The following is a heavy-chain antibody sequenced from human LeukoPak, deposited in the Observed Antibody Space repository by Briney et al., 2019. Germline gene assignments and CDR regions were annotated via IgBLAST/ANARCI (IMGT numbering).Heavy chain of an antibody. D-gene: IGHD2-2*01. CDR3: ARGRSRGSCSTTNCYFDF. V-gene: IGHV4-59*01. Sequence: SETLSLTCSVSGGSIINYYWSWIRQSPGKGLEWIGYIYYSGSTNYNPSPKSRVTISVDMSKNQVSLKLNSVTAADTAVYFCARGRSRGSCSTTNCYFDFWGQGSLVTVSS. J-gene: IGHJ4*02. CDR1: GGSIINYY. CDR2: IYYSGST.